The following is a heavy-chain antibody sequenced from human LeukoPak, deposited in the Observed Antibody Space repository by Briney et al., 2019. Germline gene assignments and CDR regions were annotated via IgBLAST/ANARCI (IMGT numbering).Heavy chain of an antibody. V-gene: IGHV4-61*02. D-gene: IGHD2-2*01. CDR1: GGSISSGSYY. J-gene: IGHJ6*03. CDR3: ARAHYQLLSYYYYYMDV. CDR2: IYTSGST. Sequence: SETLSLTCTVSGGSISSGSYYWSWIRQPAGKGLGWIGRIYTSGSTNYNPSLKSRVTMSVDTSKNQFSLKLSSVTAADTAVYYCARAHYQLLSYYYYYMDVWGKGTTVTVSS.